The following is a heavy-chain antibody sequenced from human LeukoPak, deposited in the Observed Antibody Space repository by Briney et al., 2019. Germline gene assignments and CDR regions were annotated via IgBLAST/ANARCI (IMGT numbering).Heavy chain of an antibody. J-gene: IGHJ4*02. CDR3: ARDGFRTANSNSIDY. V-gene: IGHV4-39*07. CDR2: IYYSGST. CDR1: GGSISSSSYY. Sequence: SETLSLTCTVSGGSISSSSYYWGWIRQPPGKGLEWIGSIYYSGSTYYNPSLKSRVTISVDTSKNQFSLKLSSVTAADTAVYYCARDGFRTANSNSIDYWGQGTLVTVSS. D-gene: IGHD1-1*01.